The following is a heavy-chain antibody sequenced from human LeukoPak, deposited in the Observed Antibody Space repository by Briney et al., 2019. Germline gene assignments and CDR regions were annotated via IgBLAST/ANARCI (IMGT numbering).Heavy chain of an antibody. D-gene: IGHD3-10*01. V-gene: IGHV3-48*01. CDR2: ISGSSSST. CDR1: GFTFSIYS. J-gene: IGHJ2*01. CDR3: ARESGGGVLGYFDL. Sequence: GGSLRLSCAASGFTFSIYSMNWVRQAPGKGLEWVSFISGSSSSTFYADSVKGRFTVSRDNAKNSLYLQMNRLKTEDTAVYYCARESGGGVLGYFDLWGRGTLVSVSS.